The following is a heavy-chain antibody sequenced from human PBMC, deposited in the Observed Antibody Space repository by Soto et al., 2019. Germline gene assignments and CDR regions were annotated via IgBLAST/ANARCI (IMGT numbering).Heavy chain of an antibody. D-gene: IGHD4-17*01. Sequence: PSETLSLTCTVSGGSISSGGYYWSWIRQHPGKGLEWIGYIYYSGSTYYNPSLKSRVTISVDTSKNQFSLKLSSVTAADTAVYYCARDNPLLYGDSATRGYYFDYWGQ. CDR2: IYYSGST. J-gene: IGHJ4*02. CDR1: GGSISSGGYY. CDR3: ARDNPLLYGDSATRGYYFDY. V-gene: IGHV4-31*03.